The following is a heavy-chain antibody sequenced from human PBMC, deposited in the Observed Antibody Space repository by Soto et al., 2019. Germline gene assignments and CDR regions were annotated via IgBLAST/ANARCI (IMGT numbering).Heavy chain of an antibody. CDR3: ARGETRHSSLSVY. J-gene: IGHJ4*02. CDR1: GFTFSSYW. D-gene: IGHD3-22*01. CDR2: INTDGSST. Sequence: EVQLVESGGGLVQPGGSLRLSCAASGFTFSSYWMHWVRQAPGKALVWVSRINTDGSSTSYADSVKGRFTSSRYNAENTLSLQMNSLTAEDRAVYYCARGETRHSSLSVYWGQGTMVTVAS. V-gene: IGHV3-74*01.